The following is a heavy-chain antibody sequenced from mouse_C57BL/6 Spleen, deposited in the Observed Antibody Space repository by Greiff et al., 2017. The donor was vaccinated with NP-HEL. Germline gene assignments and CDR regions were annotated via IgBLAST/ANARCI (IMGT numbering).Heavy chain of an antibody. J-gene: IGHJ1*03. CDR3: ARYHYGNLYWYFDV. V-gene: IGHV1-52*01. CDR1: GYTFTSYW. D-gene: IGHD2-1*01. Sequence: VQLQQPGAELVRPGSSVKLSCKASGYTFTSYWMHWVKQRPIQGLEWIGNIDPSDSETHYNQKFKDKATLTVDKSSSTAYMQLSSLTSEDSAVYYCARYHYGNLYWYFDVWGTGTTVTVSS. CDR2: IDPSDSET.